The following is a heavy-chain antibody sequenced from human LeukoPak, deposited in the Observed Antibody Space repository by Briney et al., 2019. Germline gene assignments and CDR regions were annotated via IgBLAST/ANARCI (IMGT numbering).Heavy chain of an antibody. D-gene: IGHD1-20*01. CDR3: ARESITGHRDFDY. V-gene: IGHV3-48*01. Sequence: GGSLRLSCAASGFTFGSYSMNWVRQAPGKGLEWISYISSGSRTIYYADSVEGRFTVSRDNAKNSLYLQMRSLRAEDTAVYYCARESITGHRDFDYWGQGALVTVSS. J-gene: IGHJ4*02. CDR1: GFTFGSYS. CDR2: ISSGSRTI.